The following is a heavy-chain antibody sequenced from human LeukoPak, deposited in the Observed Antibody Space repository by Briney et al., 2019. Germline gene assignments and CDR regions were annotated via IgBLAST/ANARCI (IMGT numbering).Heavy chain of an antibody. V-gene: IGHV3-13*04. Sequence: GGSLRLSCVASGFTFRSYDMFWVRQPTGKGLEWVSGIGTAGDTNYVDSVKGRFTISRENAENSLYLQMNSLRAGDTAVYYCARGSSYDILSRYYGMDVWGQGTTVTVSS. CDR2: IGTAGDT. CDR1: GFTFRSYD. CDR3: ARGSSYDILSRYYGMDV. D-gene: IGHD3-9*01. J-gene: IGHJ6*02.